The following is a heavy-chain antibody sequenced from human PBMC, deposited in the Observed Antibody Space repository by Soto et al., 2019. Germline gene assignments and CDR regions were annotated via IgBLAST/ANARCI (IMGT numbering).Heavy chain of an antibody. CDR2: IYYSGST. V-gene: IGHV4-39*01. J-gene: IGHJ4*02. Sequence: QLQLQESGPGLVKPSETLSLTCTVSGDSISSSSSYWAWIRQPPGKGLEWMGSIYYSGSTPYNSSLKIRFAISVDTSTRQFSLRLTSVTAAATAVYYCARNTSIYFDFWGQGTLVTVSS. CDR1: GDSISSSSSY. CDR3: ARNTSIYFDF.